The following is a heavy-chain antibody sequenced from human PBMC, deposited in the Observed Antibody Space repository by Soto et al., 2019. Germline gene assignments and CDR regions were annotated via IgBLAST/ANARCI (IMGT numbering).Heavy chain of an antibody. CDR1: GYTFSSYY. CDR3: ARVFYCGGDCYSGFFDY. V-gene: IGHV1-46*01. D-gene: IGHD2-21*02. J-gene: IGHJ4*02. Sequence: ASVKVSCKASGYTFSSYYMNWVRPAPGQGLELLGIINPSGGYTTYAQRFLGRVTMTSDKYTSTAYMELSSLRSEDTAVFYCARVFYCGGDCYSGFFDYWGQGTLVTVSS. CDR2: INPSGGYT.